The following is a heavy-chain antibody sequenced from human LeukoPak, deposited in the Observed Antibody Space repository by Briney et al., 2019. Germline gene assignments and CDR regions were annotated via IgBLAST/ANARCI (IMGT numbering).Heavy chain of an antibody. V-gene: IGHV4-34*01. CDR3: AGLVGRYSSGLYYYYFDY. Sequence: SETLSLTCAVYSGSFSSHYCNWIRQPPGKGLEWIGEINHSGSTNYNPSLKSRVTISVDTSKNQFSLKLPSVTAADTAVYYCAGLVGRYSSGLYYYYFDYWGQGTLVTVSS. CDR1: SGSFSSHY. J-gene: IGHJ4*02. CDR2: INHSGST. D-gene: IGHD3-22*01.